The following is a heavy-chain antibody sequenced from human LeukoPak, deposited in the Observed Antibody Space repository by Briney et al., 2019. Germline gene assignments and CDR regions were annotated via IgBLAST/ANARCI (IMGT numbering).Heavy chain of an antibody. CDR2: VYYTGGT. V-gene: IGHV4-39*07. Sequence: PSETLSLTCSVSGGSITSSSYYWAWIRQPPEKGLEWIGSVYYTGGTSYSPSLKSRVTISVDTSKNQFSLKLSSVTAADTAVYYCARVVGYCSSTSCYTGNWFDPWGQGTLVTVSS. CDR1: GGSITSSSYY. J-gene: IGHJ5*02. CDR3: ARVVGYCSSTSCYTGNWFDP. D-gene: IGHD2-2*02.